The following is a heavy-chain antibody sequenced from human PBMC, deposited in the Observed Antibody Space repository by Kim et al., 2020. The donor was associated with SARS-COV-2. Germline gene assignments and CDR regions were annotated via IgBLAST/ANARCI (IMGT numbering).Heavy chain of an antibody. D-gene: IGHD2-21*02. CDR2: IYYSGST. CDR1: GGSISSGGYY. V-gene: IGHV4-31*03. CDR3: ARDTIVQTAPTTLFDY. Sequence: SETLSLTCTVSGGSISSGGYYWSWIRQHPGKGLEWIGYIYYSGSTYYNPSLKSRVTISVDTSKNQFSLKLSSVTAADTAVYYCARDTIVQTAPTTLFDYWGQGTLVTVSS. J-gene: IGHJ4*02.